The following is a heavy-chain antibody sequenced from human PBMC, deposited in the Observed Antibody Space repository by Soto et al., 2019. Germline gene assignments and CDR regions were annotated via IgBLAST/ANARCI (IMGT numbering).Heavy chain of an antibody. CDR2: VTWNGGSI. V-gene: IGHV3-9*01. CDR1: GFTFDDYA. Sequence: EVQLVESGGGLVQPGRSLRLSCAASGFTFDDYAMHWFRQAPGEGLEWVSGVTWNGGSIGYAGSVKGRFTISRDNAKNSLYLQMNSLRPEDTALYHCGRIDYWGQGTLVTVPS. CDR3: GRIDY. J-gene: IGHJ4*02.